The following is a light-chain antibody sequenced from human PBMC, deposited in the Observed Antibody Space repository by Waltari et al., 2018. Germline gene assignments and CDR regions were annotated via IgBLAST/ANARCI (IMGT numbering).Light chain of an antibody. Sequence: QSALTQPASVSGSPGQSITISCTGTSSDVGNYNLVSWYQQHPGKAPKLMIYEGSKRPSGVSNRFSGSKSGNTASLRISGLQAEDEADYYCCSYAGSSTFEVFGGGTKLTVL. CDR1: SSDVGNYNL. CDR3: CSYAGSSTFEV. V-gene: IGLV2-23*03. J-gene: IGLJ2*01. CDR2: EGS.